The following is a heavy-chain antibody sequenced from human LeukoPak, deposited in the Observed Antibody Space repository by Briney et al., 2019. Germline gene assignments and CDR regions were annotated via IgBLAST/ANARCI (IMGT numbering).Heavy chain of an antibody. CDR2: IIGSVHST. D-gene: IGHD6-13*01. V-gene: IGHV3-23*01. CDR3: ARDGQQLGF. CDR1: GFTLTSYA. Sequence: GGSLRLSCAASGFTLTSYAMSWVRQAPGKGLEWVSAIIGSVHSTYYADSVKGRFTISRDNSKNTLYLQTNSLRAEDTAVYYCARDGQQLGFWGQGTLVTVSS. J-gene: IGHJ4*02.